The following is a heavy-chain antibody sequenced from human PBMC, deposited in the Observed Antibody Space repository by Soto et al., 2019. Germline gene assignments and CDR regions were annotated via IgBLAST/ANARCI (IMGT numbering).Heavy chain of an antibody. V-gene: IGHV4-34*01. D-gene: IGHD6-13*01. Sequence: SETLSLTCAVYGGSFSGYYWSWIRQPPGKGLEWIGEINHSGSTNYNPSLKSRVTISVDTSKNQFSLKLSSVTAADTAVYYCARGRTRSYSSKPMNWFDPWGQGTLVTVSS. CDR3: ARGRTRSYSSKPMNWFDP. CDR1: GGSFSGYY. J-gene: IGHJ5*02. CDR2: INHSGST.